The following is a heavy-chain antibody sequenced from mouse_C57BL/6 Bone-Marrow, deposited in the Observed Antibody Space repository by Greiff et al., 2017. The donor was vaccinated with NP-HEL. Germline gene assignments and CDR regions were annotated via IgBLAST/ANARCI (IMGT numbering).Heavy chain of an antibody. CDR2: IDPENGDT. J-gene: IGHJ2*01. D-gene: IGHD1-1*01. CDR1: GFNIKDDY. V-gene: IGHV14-4*01. CDR3: ARSAYYYGSSYVDY. Sequence: EVQLQQSGAELVRPGASVKLSCTASGFNIKDDYMHWVKQRPEQGLEWIGWIDPENGDTEYASKFQGKATITADTSSNTAYLQLSSLTSEDTAVYYCARSAYYYGSSYVDYWGQGTTLTVSS.